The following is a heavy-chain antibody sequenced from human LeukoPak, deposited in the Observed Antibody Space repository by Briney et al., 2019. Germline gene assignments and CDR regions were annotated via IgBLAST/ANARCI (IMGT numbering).Heavy chain of an antibody. Sequence: SETLSLTCTVSGGSLSSYYWSWIRQPPGKGLEWIGYIYYSGSTNYNPSLKSRVTISVDTSKNQFSLKLSSVTAADTAVYYCARVLIPMTPYYYYYGMDVWGQGTTVTVSS. CDR1: GGSLSSYY. D-gene: IGHD2-15*01. V-gene: IGHV4-59*01. J-gene: IGHJ6*02. CDR2: IYYSGST. CDR3: ARVLIPMTPYYYYYGMDV.